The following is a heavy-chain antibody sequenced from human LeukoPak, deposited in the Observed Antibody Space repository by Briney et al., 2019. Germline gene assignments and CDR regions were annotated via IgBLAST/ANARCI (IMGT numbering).Heavy chain of an antibody. CDR3: ARDLGYSSGWYKVGWFDP. CDR2: INTNTGNP. D-gene: IGHD6-19*01. Sequence: ASVKVSCKTSGYTFTGYYMHWVRQAPGQGLEWMGWINTNTGNPTYAQGFTGRFVFSLDTSVSTAYLQISSLKAEDTAVYYCARDLGYSSGWYKVGWFDPWGQGTLVTVSS. J-gene: IGHJ5*02. V-gene: IGHV7-4-1*02. CDR1: GYTFTGYY.